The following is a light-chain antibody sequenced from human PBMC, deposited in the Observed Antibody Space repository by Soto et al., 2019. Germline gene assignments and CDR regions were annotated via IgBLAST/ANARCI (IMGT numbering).Light chain of an antibody. V-gene: IGLV1-40*01. CDR2: GNI. CDR1: SSNIGAGYD. Sequence: QSVLTQPPSVSGAPGQRVTISCTGSSSNIGAGYDVHWYQQRPGTGTKLLIFGNINRPSGVPDRFSGSKSGTSASLAITGLQAEDEGDYYCQSYDSTLSDRYVFGTGTKVTVL. CDR3: QSYDSTLSDRYV. J-gene: IGLJ1*01.